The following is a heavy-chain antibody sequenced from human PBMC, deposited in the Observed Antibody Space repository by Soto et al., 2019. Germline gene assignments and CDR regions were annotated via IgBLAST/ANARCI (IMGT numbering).Heavy chain of an antibody. V-gene: IGHV4-39*01. J-gene: IGHJ3*02. Sequence: QLQLQESGPGLVKPSETLSLTCTVSGGSISSSSYYWGWIRQPPGKGLEWIGSIYYSGSTYYNPSLKSRVTISVDTSKNQFSLKLSSVTAADTAVYYCASRRRLGYCSGGSCPDAFDIWGQGKMVTVSS. D-gene: IGHD2-15*01. CDR2: IYYSGST. CDR3: ASRRRLGYCSGGSCPDAFDI. CDR1: GGSISSSSYY.